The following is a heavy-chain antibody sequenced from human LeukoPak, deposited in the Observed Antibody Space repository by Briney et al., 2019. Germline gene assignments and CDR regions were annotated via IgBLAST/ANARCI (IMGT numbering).Heavy chain of an antibody. CDR1: GYNFNDHH. CDR3: VSHYGPGPV. D-gene: IGHD3-10*01. V-gene: IGHV1-2*06. J-gene: IGHJ4*02. CDR2: IYPKSGDT. Sequence: ASVKVSCKTSGYNFNDHHVHRVRQAPGQGLEWMGRIYPKSGDTDYPQKFQIRATMTRDTSITTAYMELTSLRSDDTAVYYCVSHYGPGPVWGQGTLVTVS.